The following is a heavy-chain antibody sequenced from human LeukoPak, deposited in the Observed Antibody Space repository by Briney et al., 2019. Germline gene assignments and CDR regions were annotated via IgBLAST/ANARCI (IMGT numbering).Heavy chain of an antibody. J-gene: IGHJ6*03. V-gene: IGHV3-20*04. CDR3: ARDMGGDYDYYYYYMDV. Sequence: QAGGSLRPSCAASGFTFDDYGMSWVRQAPGKGLEWVSGINWNGGSTGYADSVKGRFTISRDNAKNSLYLQMNSLRAEDTALYYCARDMGGDYDYYYYYMDVWGKGATVTVSS. CDR2: INWNGGST. D-gene: IGHD4-17*01. CDR1: GFTFDDYG.